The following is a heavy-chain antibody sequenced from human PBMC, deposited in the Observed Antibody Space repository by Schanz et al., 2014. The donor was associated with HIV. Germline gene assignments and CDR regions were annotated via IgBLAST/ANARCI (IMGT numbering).Heavy chain of an antibody. CDR1: GFTFSSHG. V-gene: IGHV3-33*01. D-gene: IGHD3-10*01. CDR3: VKRGSEASSNTWFADS. CDR2: IWYDGTDK. J-gene: IGHJ4*02. Sequence: QVQLVESGGGVVQPGRSLRLSCAASGFTFSSHGMHWVRQAPGKGLEWVAVIWYDGTDKYYAGSVKGRFTISRDNSEDTLYLQMNSLGVDDSAIYYCVKRGSEASSNTWFADSWGQGTLVTVSS.